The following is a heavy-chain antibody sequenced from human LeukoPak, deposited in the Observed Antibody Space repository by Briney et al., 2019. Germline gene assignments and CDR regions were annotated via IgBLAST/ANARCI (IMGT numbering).Heavy chain of an antibody. V-gene: IGHV3-53*01. Sequence: GGSLRLSSAASGLTVTNKYMSWVRQAPGKGLEWVSVIYSSGYTQYADSVKGRFTISRDNSKNTLYLQMNSLRAEDTATYYSARGDYYGSGSFYFDYWGQGALVTVSS. CDR3: ARGDYYGSGSFYFDY. CDR2: IYSSGYT. J-gene: IGHJ4*02. D-gene: IGHD3-10*01. CDR1: GLTVTNKY.